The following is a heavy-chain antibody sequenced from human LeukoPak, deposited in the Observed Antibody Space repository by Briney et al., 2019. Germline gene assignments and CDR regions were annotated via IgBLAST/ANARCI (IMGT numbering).Heavy chain of an antibody. J-gene: IGHJ4*02. V-gene: IGHV4-34*01. CDR3: ARTPTRIVRYFDWLPDEYYFDY. CDR1: GGSISIYY. CDR2: INHSGST. D-gene: IGHD3-9*01. Sequence: PSETLSLTCTVSGGSISIYYWSWIRQPPGKGLEWIGEINHSGSTNYNPSLKSRVTISVDTSKNQFSLKLSSVTAADTAVYYCARTPTRIVRYFDWLPDEYYFDYWGQGTLVTVSS.